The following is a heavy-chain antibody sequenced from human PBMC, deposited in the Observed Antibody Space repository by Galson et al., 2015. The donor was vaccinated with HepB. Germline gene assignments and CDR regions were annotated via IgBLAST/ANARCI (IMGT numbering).Heavy chain of an antibody. V-gene: IGHV1-69*04. CDR2: IIPILDIT. CDR3: ARDGGYDWDSGAFDV. D-gene: IGHD5-12*01. CDR1: GGTFGSSG. J-gene: IGHJ3*01. Sequence: SVKVSCKASGGTFGSSGFSWVRQAPGQGLECLGRIIPILDITNYAQKFQGRVTMTADKATSTAYMDLSSLTSEDTAVYFCARDGGYDWDSGAFDVWGQGTLVTVS.